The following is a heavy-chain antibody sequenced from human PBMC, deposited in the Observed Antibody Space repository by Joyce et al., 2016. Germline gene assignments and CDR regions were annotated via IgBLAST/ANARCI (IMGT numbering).Heavy chain of an antibody. D-gene: IGHD1-26*01. J-gene: IGHJ4*02. V-gene: IGHV3-53*01. Sequence: EVQLVESGGGLIQPGGSLSLSCAASGFTVYNNYSNWVRQAPGKGVEWVSLVYSGGSTSYAESGKGRFTISRDISKNTLYLQMNSLRAEDSAVYYCTTSPSVGYWGQGTLVTVSS. CDR2: VYSGGST. CDR3: TTSPSVGY. CDR1: GFTVYNNY.